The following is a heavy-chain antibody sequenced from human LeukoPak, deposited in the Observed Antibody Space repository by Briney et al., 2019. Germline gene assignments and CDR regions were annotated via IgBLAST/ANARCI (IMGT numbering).Heavy chain of an antibody. CDR1: GYTFTGYY. V-gene: IGHV1-69*13. CDR3: ARENSRTMVRGVIITFSWFDP. CDR2: IIPIFGTA. D-gene: IGHD3-10*01. Sequence: SVKVSCKASGYTFTGYYIHWVRQAPGQGLEWMGGIIPIFGTANYAQKFQGRVTITADESTSTAYMELSSLRSEDTAVYYCARENSRTMVRGVIITFSWFDPWGQGTLVTVSS. J-gene: IGHJ5*02.